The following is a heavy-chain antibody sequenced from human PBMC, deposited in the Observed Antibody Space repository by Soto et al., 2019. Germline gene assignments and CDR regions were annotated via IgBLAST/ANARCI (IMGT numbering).Heavy chain of an antibody. J-gene: IGHJ4*02. CDR3: ARSTYYYDSSGSPIDY. V-gene: IGHV1-69*13. D-gene: IGHD3-22*01. CDR2: IIPIFGTA. Sequence: SVKVSCKASGGTFSSYAISWVRQAPGQGLEWMGGIIPIFGTANYAQKFQGRVTITADESMSTAYMELSSLRSEDTAVYYCARSTYYYDSSGSPIDYWGQGTLVTVS. CDR1: GGTFSSYA.